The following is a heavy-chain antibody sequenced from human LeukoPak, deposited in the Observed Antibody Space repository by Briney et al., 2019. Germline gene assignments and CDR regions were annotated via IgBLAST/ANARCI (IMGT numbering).Heavy chain of an antibody. V-gene: IGHV4-30-2*01. CDR1: GGSISSGGYS. J-gene: IGHJ3*02. CDR3: ARDRVYDAFDI. CDR2: IYHSGST. Sequence: PSETMSLTCTVSGGSISSGGYSWTWIRQPPGKGLEWIGYIYHSGSTSYNPSLKSRVTISVDRSKNQFSLKLSSVTAADTAVYYCARDRVYDAFDIWGQGTMVTVSS. D-gene: IGHD6-13*01.